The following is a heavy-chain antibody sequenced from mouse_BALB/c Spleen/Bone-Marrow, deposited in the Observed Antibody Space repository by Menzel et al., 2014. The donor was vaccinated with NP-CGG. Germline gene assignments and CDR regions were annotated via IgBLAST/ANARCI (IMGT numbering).Heavy chain of an antibody. V-gene: IGHV1-4*01. CDR1: GYTFTTYT. Sequence: QVQLQQPGAELARPGASVKMSCRASGYTFTTYTMHWVKQRPGQGLEWIGYINPSSGYTYYNQKFKDKATLTADKSSSAASLQLRSLTSEDSAVYYCARVYGNYDAMDYWGQGTSVNVSS. CDR3: ARVYGNYDAMDY. D-gene: IGHD2-1*01. CDR2: INPSSGYT. J-gene: IGHJ4*01.